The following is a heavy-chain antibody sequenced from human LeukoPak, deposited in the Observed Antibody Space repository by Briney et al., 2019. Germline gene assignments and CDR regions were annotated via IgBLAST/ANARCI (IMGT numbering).Heavy chain of an antibody. CDR2: IHYRGTI. V-gene: IGHV4-39*01. J-gene: IGHJ4*02. D-gene: IGHD5-24*01. CDR3: ARHEEEDGYNAKTFDF. CDR1: GVSISSSNNF. Sequence: SETLSLTCTVSGVSISSSNNFWGWIRQPPGMGLEWIGSIHYRGTIYYIPSLKSRVTISVDTSKNQFSLKVSSVTAADTAVYYCARHEEEDGYNAKTFDFWGQGTLVTVSS.